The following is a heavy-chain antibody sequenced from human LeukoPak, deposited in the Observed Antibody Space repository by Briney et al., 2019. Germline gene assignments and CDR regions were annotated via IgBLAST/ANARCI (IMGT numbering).Heavy chain of an antibody. CDR2: INPNSGGT. V-gene: IGHV1-2*02. J-gene: IGHJ4*02. CDR3: AGRPDTAIVPIFDY. CDR1: GYTFTGYY. D-gene: IGHD5-18*01. Sequence: ASVKVSCKASGYTFTGYYIHWVRQAPGQGLEWMGWINPNSGGTNYAQKFQGRVTMTGDTSINTAYMELSRLSSDDTAIYYCAGRPDTAIVPIFDYWGQGTLVTVSS.